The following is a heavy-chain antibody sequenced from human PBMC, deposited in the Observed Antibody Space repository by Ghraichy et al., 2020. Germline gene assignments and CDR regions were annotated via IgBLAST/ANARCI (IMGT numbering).Heavy chain of an antibody. Sequence: GALRLSCAASGFTFSSYAMSWVRQAPGKGLEWVSAISGSGGSTYYADSVKGRFTISRDNSKNTLYLQMNSLRAEDTAVYYCAKDPYSSGWFDPWGQGTLVTVSS. V-gene: IGHV3-23*01. CDR2: ISGSGGST. J-gene: IGHJ5*02. CDR3: AKDPYSSGWFDP. CDR1: GFTFSSYA. D-gene: IGHD6-19*01.